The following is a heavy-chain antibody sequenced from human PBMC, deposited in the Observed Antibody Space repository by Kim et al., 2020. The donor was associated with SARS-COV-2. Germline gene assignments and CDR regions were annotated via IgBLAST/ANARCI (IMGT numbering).Heavy chain of an antibody. CDR1: GFTFSSYG. CDR2: ISYDGSNK. Sequence: GGSLRLSCAASGFTFSSYGMHWVRQAPGKGLEWVAVISYDGSNKYYADSVKGRFTISRDNSKNTLYLQMNSLRAEDTAVYYCAKDLVVGASGGPGYWGQGTLVTVSS. D-gene: IGHD1-26*01. CDR3: AKDLVVGASGGPGY. J-gene: IGHJ4*02. V-gene: IGHV3-30*18.